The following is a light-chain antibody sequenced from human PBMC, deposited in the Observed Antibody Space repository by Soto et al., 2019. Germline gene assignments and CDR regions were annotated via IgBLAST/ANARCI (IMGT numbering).Light chain of an antibody. V-gene: IGKV3-15*01. CDR1: QGVRSN. CDR3: QKYNNWPPT. Sequence: EIVMTQPPRTLSVSPGERATLSFMASQGVRSNLARYQQIPGQALRVLIYGEATRATGIPAGLSGSGSGTEFNLTISSLQSVDDAVYDCQKYNNWPPTFGQGTKVDI. J-gene: IGKJ1*01. CDR2: GEA.